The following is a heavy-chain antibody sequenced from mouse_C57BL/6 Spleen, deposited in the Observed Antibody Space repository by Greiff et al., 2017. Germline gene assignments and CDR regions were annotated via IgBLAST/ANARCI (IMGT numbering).Heavy chain of an antibody. CDR3: ARDYDLQYFDY. V-gene: IGHV1-80*01. CDR2: IYPGDGDT. CDR1: GYAFSSYW. Sequence: VQLQQSGAELVKPGASVKISCKASGYAFSSYWMNWVKQRPGKGLEWIGQIYPGDGDTNYNGKFKGKATLTADKSSSTAYMQLSSLTSEDAAVYFCARDYDLQYFDYWGQGTTLTVSS. D-gene: IGHD2-4*01. J-gene: IGHJ2*01.